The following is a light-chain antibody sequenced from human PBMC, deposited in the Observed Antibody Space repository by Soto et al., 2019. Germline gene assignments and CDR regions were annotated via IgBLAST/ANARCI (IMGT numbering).Light chain of an antibody. CDR2: GAS. CDR1: QSVSSN. CDR3: QQYNNWPPWT. Sequence: EIVMTQSPATLSVSPGERATLSCRASQSVSSNLAWYQQKPGQDPRLLIYGASTRATGIPARFSGSGSGTEFTLTISSLRSEDFAVYYCQQYNNWPPWTFGQGTKVEIK. V-gene: IGKV3-15*01. J-gene: IGKJ1*01.